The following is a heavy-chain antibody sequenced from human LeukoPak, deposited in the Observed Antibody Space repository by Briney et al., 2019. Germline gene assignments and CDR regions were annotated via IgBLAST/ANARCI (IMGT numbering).Heavy chain of an antibody. D-gene: IGHD3-10*01. CDR3: AGGVVRGVIADY. CDR1: GGSISSSSYY. CDR2: IYYSGST. Sequence: KPSETLSLTCTVSGGSISSSSYYWGWNRQPPGKGLEWIGYIYYSGSTNYNPSLKSRVTISVDTSKNQFSLKLSSVTAADTAVYYCAGGVVRGVIADYWGQGTLVTVSS. V-gene: IGHV4-61*05. J-gene: IGHJ4*02.